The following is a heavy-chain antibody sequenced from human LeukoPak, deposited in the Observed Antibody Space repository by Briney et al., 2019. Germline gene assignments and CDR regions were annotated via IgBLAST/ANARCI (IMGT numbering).Heavy chain of an antibody. D-gene: IGHD1-26*01. V-gene: IGHV3-30*03. J-gene: IGHJ4*02. Sequence: RGSLRLSCAASGFTFSSYGMHWVRQGPGKGLEWVAVISYDGSNKYYADSVKGRFIISRDNSKNTLYLQMNSLRAEDTAVYYCATSGIVGATWGEVQSDYWGQGTLVTVSS. CDR3: ATSGIVGATWGEVQSDY. CDR1: GFTFSSYG. CDR2: ISYDGSNK.